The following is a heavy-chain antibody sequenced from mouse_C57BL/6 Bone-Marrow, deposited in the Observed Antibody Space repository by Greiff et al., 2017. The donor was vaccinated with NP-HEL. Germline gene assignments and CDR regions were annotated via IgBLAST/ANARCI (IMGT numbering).Heavy chain of an antibody. D-gene: IGHD2-3*01. CDR2: ISYSGST. CDR1: GYSITSDY. V-gene: IGHV3-8*01. J-gene: IGHJ2*01. CDR3: ARYRGGYYQGYYFDY. Sequence: VQLKESGPGLAKPSQTLSLTCSVTGYSITSDYWNWIRKFPGNKLEYMGYISYSGSTYYNPSLKSRISITRDTSKNQYYLQLNSVTTEDTATYYGARYRGGYYQGYYFDYWGQGTTLTVSS.